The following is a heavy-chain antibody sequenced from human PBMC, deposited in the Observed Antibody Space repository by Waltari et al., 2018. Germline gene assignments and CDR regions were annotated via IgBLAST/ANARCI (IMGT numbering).Heavy chain of an antibody. Sequence: EVQLVESGGGLVQPGRSLSLSCAASGFTFDDYAMHWVRQAPGKGLEWVSGISWNSGSIGYADSVKGRFTISRDNAKNSLYLQMNSLRAEDTALYYCAKAIYVVAFDYWGQGTLVTVSS. J-gene: IGHJ4*02. D-gene: IGHD2-21*01. V-gene: IGHV3-9*01. CDR3: AKAIYVVAFDY. CDR2: ISWNSGSI. CDR1: GFTFDDYA.